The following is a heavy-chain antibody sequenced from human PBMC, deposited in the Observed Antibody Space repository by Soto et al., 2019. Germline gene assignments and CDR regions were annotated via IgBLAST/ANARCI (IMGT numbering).Heavy chain of an antibody. J-gene: IGHJ4*01. CDR2: INAGNGNT. V-gene: IGHV1-3*01. Sequence: QVQLVQSGAEVKKPGASVKVSCKASGYTFTSYAMHWVRQAPGQRLEWMGWINAGNGNTKYSQKFQGRVTITRDTSASTAYMELSSLRSEDTGVYYCARVISNFCSGYYTGDYFDYCGHGTLVTVSS. CDR3: ARVISNFCSGYYTGDYFDY. D-gene: IGHD3-3*01. CDR1: GYTFTSYA.